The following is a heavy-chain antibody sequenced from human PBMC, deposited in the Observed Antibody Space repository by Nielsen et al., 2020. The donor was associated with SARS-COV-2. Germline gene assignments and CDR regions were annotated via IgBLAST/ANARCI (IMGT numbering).Heavy chain of an antibody. CDR2: INHSGST. D-gene: IGHD2-2*01. V-gene: IGHV4-30-2*02. Sequence: SETLSLTCAVSGGSISSGGYSWSWIRQPPGKGLEWIGEINHSGSTYYNPSLKSRVTISVDTSKNQFSLKLSSVTAADTAVYYCTRGAPRVSMPGPEDWGQGAPVTVSS. CDR3: TRGAPRVSMPGPED. J-gene: IGHJ1*01. CDR1: GGSISSGGYS.